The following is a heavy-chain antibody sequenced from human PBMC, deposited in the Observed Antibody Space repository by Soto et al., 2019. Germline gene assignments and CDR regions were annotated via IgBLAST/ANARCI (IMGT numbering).Heavy chain of an antibody. CDR2: IKQDGSEK. V-gene: IGHV3-7*01. CDR3: ARYYDFWSGYYSGYYGMDV. D-gene: IGHD3-3*01. CDR1: GFTFSSYW. Sequence: EVQLVESGGGLVQPGGSLRLSCAASGFTFSSYWMSWVRQAPGKGLEWVANIKQDGSEKYYVDSVTGRFTISRDNAKDSLCLQRNGLRAEYTAVYYCARYYDFWSGYYSGYYGMDVWGQGTTVTVSS. J-gene: IGHJ6*02.